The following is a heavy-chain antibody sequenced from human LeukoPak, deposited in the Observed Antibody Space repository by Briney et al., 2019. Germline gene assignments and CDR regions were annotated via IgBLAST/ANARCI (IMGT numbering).Heavy chain of an antibody. CDR3: ASDCSSTSCYRQFDY. CDR1: GYTFTGYY. CDR2: INPNSGGT. Sequence: ASVKVSCKASGYTFTGYYMHWVRQAPGQGLERMGWINPNSGGTNYAQKFQGRVTMTRDTSISTAYMELSRLGSDDTAVYYCASDCSSTSCYRQFDYWGQGTLVTVSS. J-gene: IGHJ4*02. D-gene: IGHD2-2*02. V-gene: IGHV1-2*02.